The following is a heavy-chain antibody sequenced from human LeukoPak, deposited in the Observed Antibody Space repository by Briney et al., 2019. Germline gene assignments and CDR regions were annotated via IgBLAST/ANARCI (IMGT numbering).Heavy chain of an antibody. CDR2: LNADGNSI. J-gene: IGHJ4*02. Sequence: GGSLRLSCAASGFTFSNYWMHWVRQAPGKGLVWVSRLNADGNSITYADSVRGRFTISRDNAKNTVHLQMNSLRVEDTAVYYCARDGGYDHVWGSYRLDYWGQGTLVTVSS. D-gene: IGHD3-16*02. CDR3: ARDGGYDHVWGSYRLDY. V-gene: IGHV3-74*01. CDR1: GFTFSNYW.